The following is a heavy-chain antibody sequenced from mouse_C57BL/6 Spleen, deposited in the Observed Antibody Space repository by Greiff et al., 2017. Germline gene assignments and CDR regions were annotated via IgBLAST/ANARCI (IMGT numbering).Heavy chain of an antibody. V-gene: IGHV8-12*01. D-gene: IGHD1-1*01. Sequence: QVTLKVCGPGILQSSQTLSLTCSFSGFSLRTSGMGVSWIRQPSGKGLEWLAHIYWDDDKRYNPSLKSRLTISKDTSRNQVFLKITSVDTADTATYYCARRDYYGSSYYAMDYWGQGTSVTVSS. CDR1: GFSLRTSGMG. CDR3: ARRDYYGSSYYAMDY. J-gene: IGHJ4*01. CDR2: IYWDDDK.